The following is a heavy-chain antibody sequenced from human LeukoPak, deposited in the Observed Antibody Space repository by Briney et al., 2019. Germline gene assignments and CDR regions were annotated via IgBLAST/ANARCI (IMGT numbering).Heavy chain of an antibody. CDR3: ARPRSAYYDSSGFYI. D-gene: IGHD3-22*01. Sequence: ASVKVSCKASGYTFTSYDIHWVRQATGQGLEWMGWMSTNNDITGYAQKFQGRVTMTTSTSMSTAYMELSSLRSDDTAVYCCARPRSAYYDSSGFYIWGQGSLVTVSS. CDR2: MSTNNDIT. V-gene: IGHV1-8*01. J-gene: IGHJ4*02. CDR1: GYTFTSYD.